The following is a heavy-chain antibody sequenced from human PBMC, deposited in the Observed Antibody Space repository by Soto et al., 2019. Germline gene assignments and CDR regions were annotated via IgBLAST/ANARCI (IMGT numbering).Heavy chain of an antibody. CDR1: GGSMSENDYY. CDR3: ARGIVRGGFDI. J-gene: IGHJ3*02. CDR2: IYDTWTT. D-gene: IGHD3-10*02. V-gene: IGHV4-30-4*01. Sequence: QVQLQEAGPGLVRPSQTLSLTCTVAGGSMSENDYYWRWLRQSPGQGLQWVGYIYDTWTTSYSPSLKSRVTMSTDTSRNQFSLKLTSVTGADTALYFCARGIVRGGFDIWGQGKLVTVSS.